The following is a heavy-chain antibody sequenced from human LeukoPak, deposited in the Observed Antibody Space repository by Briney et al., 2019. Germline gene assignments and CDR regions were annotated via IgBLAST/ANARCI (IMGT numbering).Heavy chain of an antibody. CDR1: GFTFGHHF. CDR2: INPDGSIK. D-gene: IGHD3-16*01. V-gene: IGHV3-7*01. Sequence: GGSLRLSGVASGFTFGHHFMSWVRQAPGGGLEWVANINPDGSIKFHADSVKGRFSISRDNARKPVYLQMNSLRGEDTAVYYCARAVDVADYWGQGTLVAVSS. CDR3: ARAVDVADY. J-gene: IGHJ4*02.